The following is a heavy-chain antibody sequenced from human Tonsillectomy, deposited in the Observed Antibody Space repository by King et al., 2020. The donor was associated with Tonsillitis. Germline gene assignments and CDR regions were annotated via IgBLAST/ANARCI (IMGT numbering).Heavy chain of an antibody. J-gene: IGHJ4*02. V-gene: IGHV3-23*04. Sequence: VQLVESGGGLVQPGGSLRLSCAASGFTFSSYAMSWVRQTPGKGLEWVSAIGGSGGSTFYADSVQGRFTISRDNSKNTLYLQMTSLRVEDTAVYHCAKDFASYYRYFDFWGQGALVTVSS. CDR2: IGGSGGST. D-gene: IGHD1-26*01. CDR3: AKDFASYYRYFDF. CDR1: GFTFSSYA.